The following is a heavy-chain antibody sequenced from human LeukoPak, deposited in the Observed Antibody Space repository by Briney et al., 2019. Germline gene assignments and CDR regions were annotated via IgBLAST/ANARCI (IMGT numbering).Heavy chain of an antibody. V-gene: IGHV3-48*03. D-gene: IGHD3-22*01. CDR1: GFTFSSYE. CDR3: AKDGYYYDSSGYYYGSLFDY. Sequence: GGSLRLSCAASGFTFSSYEMNWVRQAPGKGLEWVSYISSSGSTIYYADSVKGRFTISRDNAKNSLYLQMNSLRAEDTAVYYCAKDGYYYDSSGYYYGSLFDYWGQGTLVTVSS. CDR2: ISSSGSTI. J-gene: IGHJ4*02.